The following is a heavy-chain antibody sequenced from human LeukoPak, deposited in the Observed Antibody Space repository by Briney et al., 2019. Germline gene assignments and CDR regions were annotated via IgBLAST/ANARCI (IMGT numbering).Heavy chain of an antibody. D-gene: IGHD3-10*01. Sequence: GGSLRLSCAASGFTFSSYALSWVRQAPGKGLEWVSAISGSGDSTYYADSVKGRFSISRDNAKNSLYLQMDSLRAEDTAVYYCASGVDYWGQGALVTVSS. CDR3: ASGVDY. V-gene: IGHV3-23*01. J-gene: IGHJ4*02. CDR1: GFTFSSYA. CDR2: ISGSGDST.